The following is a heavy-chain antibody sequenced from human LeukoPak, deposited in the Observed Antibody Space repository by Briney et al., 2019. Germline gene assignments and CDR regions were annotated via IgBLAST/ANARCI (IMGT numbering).Heavy chain of an antibody. D-gene: IGHD6-13*01. CDR3: ARDLAAAGN. CDR2: ITSSSSTV. Sequence: GGSLRPSCAASGFTFSDYSMNWVRQAPGKGLEWVSYITSSSSTVYCADSVKGRFTISRDNTKNSLYLQMNSLRDEDTAVYYCARDLAAAGNWGQGTLVTVSS. V-gene: IGHV3-48*02. J-gene: IGHJ4*02. CDR1: GFTFSDYS.